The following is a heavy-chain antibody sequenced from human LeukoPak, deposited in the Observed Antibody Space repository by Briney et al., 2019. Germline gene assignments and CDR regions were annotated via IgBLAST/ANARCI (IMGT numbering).Heavy chain of an antibody. CDR1: GLTFCDYA. J-gene: IGHJ4*02. CDR2: IRSKAFRGRT. V-gene: IGHV3-49*04. CDR3: TSVYDSSSYYHSGVDY. Sequence: PGRSLTLSCTASGLTFCDYAMSWVRQAPGRGLKWVGFIRSKAFRGRTQYAPSVKGRFTISRDDSKSIAYLQVNSLKTEDTAVYYCTSVYDSSSYYHSGVDYWGQGTLVTVSS. D-gene: IGHD3-22*01.